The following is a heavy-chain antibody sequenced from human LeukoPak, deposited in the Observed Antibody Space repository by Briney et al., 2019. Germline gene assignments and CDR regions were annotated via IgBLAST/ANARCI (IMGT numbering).Heavy chain of an antibody. V-gene: IGHV3-64D*06. Sequence: PGGSLRLSCSVSGFTFSTYVMHWARQAPGKGLEYVSAISSNGDNTYYADSVKGRFTISRDNSKNTLYLQMSSLRADDTAVYYCVRGTDYWGQGTLVTVSS. CDR3: VRGTDY. CDR2: ISSNGDNT. J-gene: IGHJ4*02. CDR1: GFTFSTYV.